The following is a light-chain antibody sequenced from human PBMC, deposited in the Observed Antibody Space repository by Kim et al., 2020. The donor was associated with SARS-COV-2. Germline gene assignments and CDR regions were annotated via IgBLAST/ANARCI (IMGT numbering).Light chain of an antibody. Sequence: ALGQTVRLTCQGDSLRKCYATWYQQRPGQAPTLVLYGKDDRPSGIPDRFSGSASGNTASLTITGAQAEDEGDYYCSSRDSSGDHVVFGGGTKLTVL. CDR2: GKD. CDR1: SLRKCY. J-gene: IGLJ3*02. CDR3: SSRDSSGDHVV. V-gene: IGLV3-19*01.